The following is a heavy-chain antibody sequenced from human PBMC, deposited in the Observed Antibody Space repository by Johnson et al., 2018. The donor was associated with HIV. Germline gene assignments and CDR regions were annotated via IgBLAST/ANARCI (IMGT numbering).Heavy chain of an antibody. CDR3: ATGKTGTTTEADAFDI. CDR2: SNSDGSIT. V-gene: IGHV3-74*02. J-gene: IGHJ3*02. CDR1: GLIFSRSW. Sequence: EVQLVESGGGLVQPGGSLRLSCAASGLIFSRSWMHWVRQAPGKGLVWVSRSNSDGSITNYADSVKGRFTLSRDNAKNLLYLQMNSLRAEETAVYYCATGKTGTTTEADAFDIWGKGKMVTVSS. D-gene: IGHD1-1*01.